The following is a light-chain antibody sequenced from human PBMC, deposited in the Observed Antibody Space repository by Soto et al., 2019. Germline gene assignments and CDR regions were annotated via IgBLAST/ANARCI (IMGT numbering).Light chain of an antibody. J-gene: IGKJ4*01. CDR2: GAS. CDR1: QSVSSSY. V-gene: IGKV3-20*01. Sequence: EIVLTQSPGTLSLSPGERATLSCRASQSVSSSYLAWYQQKPGQAPRLLIYGASSRATGIPDRFRGSGSGTDFTLTFTRMVPKDLAVYYCQQYGSSLFTFGGGTKVELK. CDR3: QQYGSSLFT.